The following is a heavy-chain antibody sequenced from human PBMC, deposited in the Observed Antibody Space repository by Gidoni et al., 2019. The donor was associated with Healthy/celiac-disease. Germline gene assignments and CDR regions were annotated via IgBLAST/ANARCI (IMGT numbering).Heavy chain of an antibody. Sequence: QVQLVESGGGVVQPGRSLRIYCAASGFTFSSYAIHWVRQAPGKGLEWVAVISYDGSNKYYADSVNGRFTISRDNSKNTLYLQMNSLRAEDTAVYYCARDRGVGATSRFDYWGQGTLVTVSS. D-gene: IGHD1-26*01. CDR2: ISYDGSNK. V-gene: IGHV3-30*04. CDR3: ARDRGVGATSRFDY. J-gene: IGHJ4*02. CDR1: GFTFSSYA.